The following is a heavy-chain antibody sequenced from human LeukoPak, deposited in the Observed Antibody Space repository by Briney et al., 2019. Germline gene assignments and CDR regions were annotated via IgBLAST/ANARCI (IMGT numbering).Heavy chain of an antibody. CDR3: ARQAAYDAFDI. Sequence: SETLSLTCAVSGYSISSGYYWGWIRQPPGKGLEWIGSIYHGGSTYYNPSLKSRVTISVDTSKNQFSLKLSSVTAADTAVYYCARQAAYDAFDIWGQGTMVTVSS. CDR1: GYSISSGYY. CDR2: IYHGGST. V-gene: IGHV4-38-2*01. D-gene: IGHD2-15*01. J-gene: IGHJ3*02.